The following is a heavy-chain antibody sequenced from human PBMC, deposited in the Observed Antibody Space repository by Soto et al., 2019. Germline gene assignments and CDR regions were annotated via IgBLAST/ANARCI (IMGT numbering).Heavy chain of an antibody. J-gene: IGHJ6*02. D-gene: IGHD6-13*01. CDR2: INPNSGGT. V-gene: IGHV1-2*04. CDR1: GYTFTGYD. Sequence: ASVKVSCKASGYTFTGYDMHWVRQAPGQGLEWMGWINPNSGGTNYAQKFQGWVTMTRDTSISTAYMELSRLRSDDTAVYYCARERYSSPALGYYYGMDVWGQGTTVTVSS. CDR3: ARERYSSPALGYYYGMDV.